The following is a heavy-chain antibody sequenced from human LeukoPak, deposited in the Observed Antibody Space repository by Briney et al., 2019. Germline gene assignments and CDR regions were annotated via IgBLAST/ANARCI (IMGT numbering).Heavy chain of an antibody. CDR1: GFTFSSYS. CDR3: ARDGTWYNWNDGGYYFDY. Sequence: GGSLRLSCAASGFTFSSYSMNWVRQAPGKGLEWVSSISSGSSYIYYADSVKGRFTISRDNAKNSLYLQMNSLRAEDTAVYYCARDGTWYNWNDGGYYFDYWGQGTLVTVSS. D-gene: IGHD1-20*01. J-gene: IGHJ4*02. CDR2: ISSGSSYI. V-gene: IGHV3-21*01.